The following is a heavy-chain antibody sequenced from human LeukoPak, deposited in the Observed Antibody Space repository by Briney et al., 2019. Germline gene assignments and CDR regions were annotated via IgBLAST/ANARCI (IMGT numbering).Heavy chain of an antibody. D-gene: IGHD6-19*01. CDR3: ARDSIAVASFDY. J-gene: IGHJ4*02. V-gene: IGHV3-48*03. CDR2: ISSSGSTI. Sequence: GGSLRLSCAASGFTFSSYEMNWVRQAPGKGLEWVSYISSSGSTIYYADSVKGRFTVSRDNAKNSLYLQMNSLRAEDTAVYYCARDSIAVASFDYWGQGTLVTVSS. CDR1: GFTFSSYE.